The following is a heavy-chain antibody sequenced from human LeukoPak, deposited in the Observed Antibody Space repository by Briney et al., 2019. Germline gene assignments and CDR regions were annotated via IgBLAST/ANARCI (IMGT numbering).Heavy chain of an antibody. CDR2: ISGSGGST. J-gene: IGHJ4*02. V-gene: IGHV3-23*01. Sequence: GGSLRLSCAASGFTLSSYAMSWVRQAPGKGLEWVSAISGSGGSTYYADSVKGRFTISRDNSKNTLYLQMNSLRAEDTAVYYCAKDSHHYYDSSGYLYYFDYWGQGTLVTVSS. D-gene: IGHD3-22*01. CDR1: GFTLSSYA. CDR3: AKDSHHYYDSSGYLYYFDY.